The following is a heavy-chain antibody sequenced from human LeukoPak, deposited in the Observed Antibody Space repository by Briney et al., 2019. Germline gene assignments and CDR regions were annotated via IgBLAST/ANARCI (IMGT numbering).Heavy chain of an antibody. CDR2: ITTAGDT. CDR3: ARGMGATTQSLFDQ. Sequence: PGGSLRLSCAASGFTFRSYDMHWVRQPTGKGLEWVSDITTAGDTYYPGSVKGRFTISRENAKNSLYLQMNSLRAGDTAVYYCARGMGATTQSLFDQWGQGTLVTVSS. D-gene: IGHD1-26*01. CDR1: GFTFRSYD. V-gene: IGHV3-13*04. J-gene: IGHJ4*02.